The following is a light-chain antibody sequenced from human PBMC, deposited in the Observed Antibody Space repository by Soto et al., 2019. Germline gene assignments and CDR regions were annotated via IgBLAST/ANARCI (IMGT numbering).Light chain of an antibody. CDR3: QHFGGSPPAFT. CDR1: QSVSSRN. CDR2: GAS. J-gene: IGKJ2*01. Sequence: ESMLTQSPGTLSLSPGERATLSCRASQSVSSRNLAWYQQKPGQAPRLLIYGASIRATGIPDRFSGSGSGTDFTLTIRRLEPEDFAVYYCQHFGGSPPAFTFGQGNRLEL. V-gene: IGKV3-20*01.